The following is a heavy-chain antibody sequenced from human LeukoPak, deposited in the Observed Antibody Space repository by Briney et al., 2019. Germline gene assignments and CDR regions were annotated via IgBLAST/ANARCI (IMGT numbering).Heavy chain of an antibody. CDR1: GFTFSSDW. Sequence: GGSLRLSCAASGFTFSSDWMIWVRQAPGKGLEWVANIKPDGGETYCVDSVKGRFTVSRDNARNSLYLQMNSLRAEDTAVYYCVRYYTRQSWYFDLWGRGTLVTVSS. D-gene: IGHD3-3*01. CDR3: VRYYTRQSWYFDL. CDR2: IKPDGGET. V-gene: IGHV3-7*01. J-gene: IGHJ2*01.